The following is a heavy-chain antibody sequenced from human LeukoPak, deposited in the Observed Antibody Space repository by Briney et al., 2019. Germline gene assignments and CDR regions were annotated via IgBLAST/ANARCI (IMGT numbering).Heavy chain of an antibody. V-gene: IGHV3-48*04. J-gene: IGHJ4*02. CDR2: ISSSSSTI. CDR3: ARDPYDFWSGYRGYYFDY. D-gene: IGHD3-3*01. CDR1: GFTFSSYS. Sequence: GGSLRLSCAASGFTFSSYSMNWVRQAPGKGLEWVSYISSSSSTIYYADSVKGRFTISRDNAKNSLYLQMNSLRAEDTAVYYCARDPYDFWSGYRGYYFDYWGQGTLVTVSS.